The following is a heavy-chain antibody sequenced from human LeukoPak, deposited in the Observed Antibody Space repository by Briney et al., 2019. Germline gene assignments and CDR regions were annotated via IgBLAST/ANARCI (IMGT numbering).Heavy chain of an antibody. D-gene: IGHD5-24*01. J-gene: IGHJ6*03. CDR1: GFTFSSYG. CDR3: AKDFARIGGGYNWGGYYMDV. V-gene: IGHV3-33*06. Sequence: GRSLRLSCAASGFTFSSYGMHWVRQAPGKGLEWVAVIWYDGSNKYYADSVKGRFTISRDNSKNTLYLQTNSLRAEDTAVYYCAKDFARIGGGYNWGGYYMDVWGKGTTVTVSS. CDR2: IWYDGSNK.